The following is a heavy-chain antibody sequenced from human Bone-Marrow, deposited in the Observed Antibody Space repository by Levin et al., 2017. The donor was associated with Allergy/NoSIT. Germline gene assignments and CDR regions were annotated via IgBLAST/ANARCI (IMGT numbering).Heavy chain of an antibody. CDR2: ISGSGGST. J-gene: IGHJ3*02. CDR3: AKDSTMRDYVWGVAFDI. D-gene: IGHD3-16*01. V-gene: IGHV3-23*01. CDR1: GFTFSSYA. Sequence: ETLSLTCAASGFTFSSYAMSWVRQAPGKGLEWVSAISGSGGSTYYADSVKGRFTISRDNSKNTLYLQMNSLRAEDTAVYYCAKDSTMRDYVWGVAFDIWGQGTMVTVSS.